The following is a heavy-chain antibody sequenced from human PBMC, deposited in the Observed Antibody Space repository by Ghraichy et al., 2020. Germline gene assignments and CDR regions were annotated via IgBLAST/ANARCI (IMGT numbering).Heavy chain of an antibody. D-gene: IGHD2-15*01. CDR1: GGSISSNSYY. CDR3: ARQGGRGVPYFDY. Sequence: SETLSLTCTFSGGSISSNSYYWGWIRQPPGRGLEWIVSFYYRGSTYYNPSLKSRVTISVDTSKNQFSLKLSSVTAADTAVYYCARQGGRGVPYFDYWGQGTLVTVSS. V-gene: IGHV4-39*01. J-gene: IGHJ4*02. CDR2: FYYRGST.